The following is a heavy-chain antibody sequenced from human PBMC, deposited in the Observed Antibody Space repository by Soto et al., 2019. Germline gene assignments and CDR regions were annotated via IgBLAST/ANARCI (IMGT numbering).Heavy chain of an antibody. J-gene: IGHJ4*02. D-gene: IGHD3-22*01. CDR2: INHSGST. V-gene: IGHV4-34*01. Sequence: QVQLQQWGAGLLKPSETLSLTCAVYGGSFSGYYWSWIRQPPGKGLEWIGEINHSGSTNYNPSLKSRGTISVDTSKNQFSLKLSSVTAADTAVYYCARGRPLYYYDSSGYYYYFDYWGQGTLVTVSS. CDR1: GGSFSGYY. CDR3: ARGRPLYYYDSSGYYYYFDY.